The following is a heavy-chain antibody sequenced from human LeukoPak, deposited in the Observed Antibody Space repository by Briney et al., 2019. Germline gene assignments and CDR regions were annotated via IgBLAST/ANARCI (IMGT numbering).Heavy chain of an antibody. CDR1: GFTFSGYP. J-gene: IGHJ6*02. CDR2: ISYDGSNK. V-gene: IGHV3-30-3*01. CDR3: ARDEGYCSRTSCYGASMGMDV. Sequence: PGKSLRLSCAASGFTFSGYPIHWVRQAPGKGLEWVAVISYDGSNKYYADSVKGRFTISRDNSKNTLYLQMNSLRAEDTAVYYCARDEGYCSRTSCYGASMGMDVWGQGTAVIVPS. D-gene: IGHD2-2*01.